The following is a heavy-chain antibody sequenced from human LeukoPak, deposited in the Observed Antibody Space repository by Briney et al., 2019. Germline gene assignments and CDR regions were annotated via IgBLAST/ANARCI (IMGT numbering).Heavy chain of an antibody. CDR1: GGSISSSNW. CDR2: IYHSGST. D-gene: IGHD3-10*01. CDR3: ARTPGKGSGSPSFDY. J-gene: IGHJ4*02. V-gene: IGHV4-4*02. Sequence: PSETLSLTCAVSGGSISSSNWWSWVRQPPGKGLEWIGEIYHSGSTNYNPSLKSQVTISVDKSKNQFSLKLSSVTAADTAVYYCARTPGKGSGSPSFDYWGQGTLVTVSS.